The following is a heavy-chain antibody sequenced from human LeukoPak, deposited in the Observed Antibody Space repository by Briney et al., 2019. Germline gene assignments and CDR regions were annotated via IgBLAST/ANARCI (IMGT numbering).Heavy chain of an antibody. D-gene: IGHD1-26*01. CDR1: GFTFSGYG. J-gene: IGHJ4*02. V-gene: IGHV3-30*02. CDR3: VSGTNGYFDD. Sequence: PGGSLRLSCAASGFTFSGYGMHWVRQAPGKGLEWVAFIRYEEGNKYYADSVKGRFTTSRDNSKNTLYLQMNSLRAEDTAIYYCVSGTNGYFDDWGQGTLVTVSS. CDR2: IRYEEGNK.